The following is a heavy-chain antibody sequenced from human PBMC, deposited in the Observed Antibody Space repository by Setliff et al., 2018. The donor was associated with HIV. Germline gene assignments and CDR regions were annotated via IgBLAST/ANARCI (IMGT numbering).Heavy chain of an antibody. Sequence: ASVKVSCKVSGYTLTELSIHWVRQAPGKGLEWMGGFDPEDGGTIHAQKFQGRVTMTEDTSTDTAYMELRSLRAEDTAVYYCARDLAAAGAFDIWGQGTMVTVSS. J-gene: IGHJ3*02. CDR3: ARDLAAAGAFDI. V-gene: IGHV1-24*01. D-gene: IGHD6-13*01. CDR1: GYTLTELS. CDR2: FDPEDGGT.